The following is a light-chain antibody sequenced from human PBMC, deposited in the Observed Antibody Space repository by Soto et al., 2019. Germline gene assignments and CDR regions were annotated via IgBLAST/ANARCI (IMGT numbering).Light chain of an antibody. Sequence: AIQMTQSPSSLSASVGDRVTITCRASQGIRNDLGWYQQKPGKAPKLLIYAASSLQSGVPSRFSGSGSGTDFTLTISSLQPDDFATYYCQQDKIYPATFGQGTKLEIK. CDR2: AAS. J-gene: IGKJ2*01. CDR3: QQDKIYPAT. V-gene: IGKV1-6*01. CDR1: QGIRND.